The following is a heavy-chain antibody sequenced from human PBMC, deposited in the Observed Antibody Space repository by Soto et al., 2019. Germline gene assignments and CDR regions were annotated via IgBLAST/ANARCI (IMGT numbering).Heavy chain of an antibody. CDR1: GGSISSGGYS. J-gene: IGHJ5*02. Sequence: SETLSLTCAVSGGSISSGGYSWSWIRQPPGKGLEWIGYIYHSGSTYYNPSLKSRVTISVDRSKNQFSLKLSSVTAADTAVYYCAVRYYYGSGPFDPWGQGTLVTVSS. CDR2: IYHSGST. D-gene: IGHD3-10*01. CDR3: AVRYYYGSGPFDP. V-gene: IGHV4-30-2*01.